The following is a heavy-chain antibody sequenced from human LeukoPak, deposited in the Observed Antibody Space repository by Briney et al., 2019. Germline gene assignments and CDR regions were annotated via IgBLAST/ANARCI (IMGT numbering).Heavy chain of an antibody. D-gene: IGHD5-24*01. V-gene: IGHV6-1*01. CDR1: GDSVSSNSAA. CDR3: ARGSLWLHLDY. J-gene: IGHJ4*02. CDR2: TYYRSKWYN. Sequence: SQTLSLTCAIPGDSVSSNSAAWNWIRQSXXXXLEWLGRTYYRSKWYNDYAVSVKSRITINPDTSKNQFSLQLNSVTPEDTAVYYCARGSLWLHLDYWGQGTLVTVSS.